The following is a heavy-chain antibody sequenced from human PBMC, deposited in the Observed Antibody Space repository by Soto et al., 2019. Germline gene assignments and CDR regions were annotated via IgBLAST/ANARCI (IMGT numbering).Heavy chain of an antibody. CDR2: IIPIFGTA. J-gene: IGHJ6*02. V-gene: IGHV1-69*13. CDR3: ARGTYYDFWSGYYTGYYYYGMDV. Sequence: SAEVSFKASGGTFISYAISWVRQAPGQGLEWMGGIIPIFGTANYAQKFQGRVTITADESTSTAYMELSSLRSEDTAVYYCARGTYYDFWSGYYTGYYYYGMDVWGQGTTVTVSS. CDR1: GGTFISYA. D-gene: IGHD3-3*01.